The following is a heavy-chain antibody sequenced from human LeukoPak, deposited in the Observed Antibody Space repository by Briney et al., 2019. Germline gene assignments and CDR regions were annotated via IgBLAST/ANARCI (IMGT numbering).Heavy chain of an antibody. CDR3: ARDRVSSSSPRTNQPGHYYYYMDV. CDR2: INPNSGGT. Sequence: GASVKVSCKASGYTFTGYYMHWVRQAPGQGLEWMGWINPNSGGTNYAQKFQGRVTMTRDTSISTAYMELSRLRSDDTAVYYCARDRVSSSSPRTNQPGHYYYYMDVWGKGTTVTVSS. CDR1: GYTFTGYY. J-gene: IGHJ6*03. D-gene: IGHD6-6*01. V-gene: IGHV1-2*02.